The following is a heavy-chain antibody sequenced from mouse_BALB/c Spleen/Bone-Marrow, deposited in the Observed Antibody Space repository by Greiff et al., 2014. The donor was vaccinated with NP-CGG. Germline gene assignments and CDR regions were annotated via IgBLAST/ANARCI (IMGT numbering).Heavy chain of an antibody. J-gene: IGHJ4*01. Sequence: ESGAELVKPGASVKLSCTASGFNIKDTYMHWVKQRPEQGLEWIGRIDPADGNTKYDPKFQGKATMTADTSSNTAYLQLSSLTSEDTAVYYCARWLLPYGLDYWGQGTSVTVSS. D-gene: IGHD2-3*01. V-gene: IGHV14-3*02. CDR2: IDPADGNT. CDR1: GFNIKDTY. CDR3: ARWLLPYGLDY.